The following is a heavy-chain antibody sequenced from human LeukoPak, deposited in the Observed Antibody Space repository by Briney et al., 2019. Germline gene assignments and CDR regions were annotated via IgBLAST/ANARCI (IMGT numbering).Heavy chain of an antibody. CDR3: TRGGAARPDY. J-gene: IGHJ4*02. CDR1: GFSFSSYW. Sequence: PGGSLRLSCAASGFSFSSYWMTWVRQAPGKGLEWVARIDQRGSDKHYVDSVKGRFTVSRDNAKNSLFLQMNSLRDEDTAVYYCTRGGAARPDYWGQGTLVTVSS. D-gene: IGHD6-6*01. V-gene: IGHV3-7*01. CDR2: IDQRGSDK.